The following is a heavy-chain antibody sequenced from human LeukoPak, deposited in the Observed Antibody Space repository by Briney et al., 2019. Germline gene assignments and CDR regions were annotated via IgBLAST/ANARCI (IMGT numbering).Heavy chain of an antibody. CDR3: AKWGVYCSGGSCYRNFDY. Sequence: GGSLRLSCAASGFTFSSYAMSWVRQAPGKGLEWVSAISGSGGSTYYADSVKGRFTISRDNSKNTLYLQMNSLRAEDTAVYSCAKWGVYCSGGSCYRNFDYWGQGTLVTVSS. J-gene: IGHJ4*02. V-gene: IGHV3-23*01. CDR1: GFTFSSYA. CDR2: ISGSGGST. D-gene: IGHD2-15*01.